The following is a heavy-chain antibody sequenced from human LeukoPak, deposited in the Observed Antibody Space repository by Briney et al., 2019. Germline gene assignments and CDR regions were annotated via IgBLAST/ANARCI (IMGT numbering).Heavy chain of an antibody. V-gene: IGHV1-2*02. J-gene: IGHJ6*03. Sequence: ASVKVSCKASGSTFTDYYMHWVRQAPGQGLEWMGWINPSSGGTNYPQKFQGRVTMTRDTSLSTAYMELSGLRSDDTAVYYCARGVVAATFYYYMDVWDKGTTVTVSS. CDR2: INPSSGGT. CDR1: GSTFTDYY. D-gene: IGHD2-15*01. CDR3: ARGVVAATFYYYMDV.